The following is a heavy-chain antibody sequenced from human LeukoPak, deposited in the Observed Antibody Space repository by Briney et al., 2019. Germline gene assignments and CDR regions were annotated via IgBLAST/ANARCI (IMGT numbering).Heavy chain of an antibody. J-gene: IGHJ2*01. CDR1: GFTFSSYA. Sequence: GGSLRLSCAASGFTFSSYAMSWVRQAPGKGLEWVAVISYDGSNKYYADSVKGRFTISRDNSKNTLYLEMNSLRTEDTAVYYCAKGELQTRNWYFALWGRGTLVAVSS. CDR2: ISYDGSNK. D-gene: IGHD3-10*01. CDR3: AKGELQTRNWYFAL. V-gene: IGHV3-30*18.